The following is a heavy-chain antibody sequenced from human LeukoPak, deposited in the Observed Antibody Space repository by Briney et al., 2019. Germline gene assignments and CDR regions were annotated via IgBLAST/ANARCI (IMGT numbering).Heavy chain of an antibody. V-gene: IGHV3-21*01. J-gene: IGHJ6*03. Sequence: GGSLRLSCAASGFTFSRYSMNWVRQAPGKGLEWVSSVSTSSNNIYYADSVKGRFTISRDNAKNSAYLQMNSLRAEDTAVYYCAREMVATASYYYYYYYMDVWGKGTAVTVSS. CDR1: GFTFSRYS. CDR2: VSTSSNNI. CDR3: AREMVATASYYYYYYYMDV. D-gene: IGHD2-15*01.